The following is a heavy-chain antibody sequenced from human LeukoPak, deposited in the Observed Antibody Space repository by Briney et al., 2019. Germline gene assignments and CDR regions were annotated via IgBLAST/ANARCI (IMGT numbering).Heavy chain of an antibody. D-gene: IGHD6-13*01. V-gene: IGHV3-30*03. J-gene: IGHJ4*02. CDR3: ARGRETDSSSSDY. CDR2: ISYDGSNK. CDR1: GFTFSSYG. Sequence: GGSLRLSCAASGFTFSSYGMHWVRQAPGKGLEWVAVISYDGSNKYYADSVKGRFTISRDNSKNTLYLQMNSLRAEDTAVYYCARGRETDSSSSDYWGQGTLVTVSS.